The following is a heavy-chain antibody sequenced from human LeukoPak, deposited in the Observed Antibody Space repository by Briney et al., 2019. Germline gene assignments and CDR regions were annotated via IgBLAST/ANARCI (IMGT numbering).Heavy chain of an antibody. CDR1: GYTFTSYD. J-gene: IGHJ6*03. D-gene: IGHD6-13*01. CDR2: MNPNSGNT. Sequence: GASVKVSCKASGYTFTSYDINWVRQATGQGLEWMGWMNPNSGNTGYAQKFQGRVTITRNTSISTAYMELSSLRSEDTAVYYCARGWIAAAGTWTFYYYYYMDVWGKGTTVTVSS. CDR3: ARGWIAAAGTWTFYYYYYMDV. V-gene: IGHV1-8*03.